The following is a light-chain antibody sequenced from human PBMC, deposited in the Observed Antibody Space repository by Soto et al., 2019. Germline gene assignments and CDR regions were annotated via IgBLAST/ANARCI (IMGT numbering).Light chain of an antibody. Sequence: QSALTQPASVSGSHGQSITISCTGTSSDVGGYNYVSWYQQHPGKAPKLMIYDVSNRPSGVSNRFSGSKSGNTASLTISGLQAEDEADYYCSSYTRSSTPYVFGTGTKVTVL. CDR1: SSDVGGYNY. V-gene: IGLV2-14*01. CDR3: SSYTRSSTPYV. CDR2: DVS. J-gene: IGLJ1*01.